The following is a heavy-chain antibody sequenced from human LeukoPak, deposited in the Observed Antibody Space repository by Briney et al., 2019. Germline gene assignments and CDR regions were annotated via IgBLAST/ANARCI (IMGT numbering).Heavy chain of an antibody. CDR3: ARGLSSNTNSNLRYYLGKRNWFDP. CDR2: INHSGST. CDR1: GGSISSGSYY. D-gene: IGHD6-13*01. Sequence: SETLSLTCTVSGGSISSGSYYWSWIRQPPGKGLEWIGEINHSGSTNYNPSLKSRVTISVDTSKNQFSLKLSSVTAADTAVYYCARGLSSNTNSNLRYYLGKRNWFDPWGQGTLVTVSS. V-gene: IGHV4-39*07. J-gene: IGHJ5*02.